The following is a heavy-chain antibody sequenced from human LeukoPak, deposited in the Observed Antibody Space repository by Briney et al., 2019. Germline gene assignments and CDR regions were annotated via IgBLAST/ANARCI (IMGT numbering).Heavy chain of an antibody. V-gene: IGHV1-24*01. CDR2: FDPENGET. Sequence: SVTVSCKVSGHTLTELSMHWVRQAPGKGREWMGGFDPENGETIYAQKFQGRVTMTEDTSTDTVYMELSSLRSEDTAVYYCATGGSRVQLWILAGWYYFDNWGQGTLVTVSS. D-gene: IGHD5-18*01. CDR3: ATGGSRVQLWILAGWYYFDN. CDR1: GHTLTELS. J-gene: IGHJ4*02.